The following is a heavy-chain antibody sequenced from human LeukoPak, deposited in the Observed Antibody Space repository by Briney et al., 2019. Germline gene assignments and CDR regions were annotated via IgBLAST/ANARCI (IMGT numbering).Heavy chain of an antibody. J-gene: IGHJ4*02. Sequence: PGGSLRLSCAASGFTFSNAWMSWVRQAPGKGLEWVSSISSSSSYIYYADSVKGRFTISRDNAKNSLYLQMNSLRAEDTAVYYCARDGGKDDYWGQGTLVTVSS. CDR3: ARDGGKDDY. D-gene: IGHD3-3*01. CDR1: GFTFSNAW. V-gene: IGHV3-21*01. CDR2: ISSSSSYI.